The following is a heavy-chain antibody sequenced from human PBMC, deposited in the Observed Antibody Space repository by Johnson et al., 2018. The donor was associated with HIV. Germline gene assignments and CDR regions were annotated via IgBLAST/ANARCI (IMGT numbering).Heavy chain of an antibody. Sequence: QVQLVESGGGLVQPGGSLRLSCEVSGLTFSTFAFHWVGQAPGKGLEWVAFISYDGTNKYYAVSVKGRFTISRDNSKNTVFLQMNSRRAEDTALYYCARGGDIVPQDPFDFWGQGTMVTVSS. V-gene: IGHV3-30*04. CDR1: GLTFSTFA. CDR2: ISYDGTNK. CDR3: ARGGDIVPQDPFDF. J-gene: IGHJ3*01. D-gene: IGHD2-8*01.